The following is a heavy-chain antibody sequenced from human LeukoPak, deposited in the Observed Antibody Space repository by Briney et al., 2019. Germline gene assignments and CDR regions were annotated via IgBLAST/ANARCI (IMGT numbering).Heavy chain of an antibody. CDR2: ISSSGSTI. Sequence: AGGSLRLSCAASGFTFSSYEMNWVRQAPGKGLEWVSYISSSGSTIYYADSVKGRFTISRDNAKNSLYLQMNSLRGEDTALYYCAKGGIYRGYYYYYMDVWGKGTTVTISS. D-gene: IGHD6-13*01. CDR3: AKGGIYRGYYYYYMDV. J-gene: IGHJ6*03. V-gene: IGHV3-48*03. CDR1: GFTFSSYE.